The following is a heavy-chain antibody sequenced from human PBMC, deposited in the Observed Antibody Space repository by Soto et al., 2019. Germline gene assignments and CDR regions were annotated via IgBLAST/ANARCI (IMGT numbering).Heavy chain of an antibody. CDR2: MNTKSGNT. CDR1: GYTFTNYD. V-gene: IGHV1-8*01. J-gene: IGHJ6*02. D-gene: IGHD3-9*01. CDR3: ARGGSNYFDTSGHDPPPSWGMDV. Sequence: QVQLVQSGAEVKKPGASVKVSCKASGYTFTNYDINWVRQATGQGLEWLGRMNTKSGNTGYARKFQGRVTMTRNTSVGSAYMEISSLRSEDTAVYYCARGGSNYFDTSGHDPPPSWGMDVWGQGTTVTVSS.